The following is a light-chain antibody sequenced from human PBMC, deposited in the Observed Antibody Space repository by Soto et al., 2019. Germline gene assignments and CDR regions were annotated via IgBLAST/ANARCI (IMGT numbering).Light chain of an antibody. CDR3: QQLHGYPIT. V-gene: IGKV1-9*01. CDR2: AAS. J-gene: IGKJ5*01. CDR1: QGIDTS. Sequence: ILLTQSPSSLSASVVDSVTITCRASQGIDTSLAWYQQKPGKAPKLLIYAASNFQSGVPSRFSGSGSGTHFTLTISSLQPEDFATYYCQQLHGYPITFGQGTRLEIK.